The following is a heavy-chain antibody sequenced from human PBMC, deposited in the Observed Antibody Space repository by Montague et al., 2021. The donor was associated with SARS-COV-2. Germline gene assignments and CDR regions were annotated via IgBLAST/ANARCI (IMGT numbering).Heavy chain of an antibody. CDR3: ARTRDYDILTGSYFGFDY. Sequence: PALVKPTQTLTLTCTFSGFSLSTSGMCVSWIRQPPGKALEWLALIYWDDDKYYSTSLKTRLTISRDTSKNQVVLTMTNMDPVDTATYYCARTRDYDILTGSYFGFDYWGQGTLVTVSS. CDR1: GFSLSTSGMC. CDR2: IYWDDDK. D-gene: IGHD3-9*01. V-gene: IGHV2-70*01. J-gene: IGHJ4*02.